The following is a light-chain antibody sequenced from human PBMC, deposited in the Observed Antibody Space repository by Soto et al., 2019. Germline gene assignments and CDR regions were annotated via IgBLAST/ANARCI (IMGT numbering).Light chain of an antibody. J-gene: IGLJ2*01. CDR2: NVN. CDR3: CSYGGTVV. V-gene: IGLV2-11*01. CDR1: ISNVGGYNY. Sequence: QSALTQPRSVSGSPGQSVTISCTGSISNVGGYNYVSWYQQHPDEAPQLIIYNVNKRPSGVPDRFSGFKSGNTASLTISGLQAEDEADYYCCSYGGTVVFGGGTKLTVL.